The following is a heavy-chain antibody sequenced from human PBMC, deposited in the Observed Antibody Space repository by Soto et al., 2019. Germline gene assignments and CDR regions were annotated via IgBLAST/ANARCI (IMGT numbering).Heavy chain of an antibody. J-gene: IGHJ6*02. CDR2: FIPIVGMA. CDR3: AICHVNYSPYGMDV. CDR1: GGTLSKFA. V-gene: IGHV1-69*04. Sequence: ASVKVSCKASGGTLSKFAISWVRQAPGQGLEWVGTFIPIVGMAKYGQNFQGRVTISADQSTNTLFMELRSLSYEDTAMYYCAICHVNYSPYGMDVPVQGPSVTVFS.